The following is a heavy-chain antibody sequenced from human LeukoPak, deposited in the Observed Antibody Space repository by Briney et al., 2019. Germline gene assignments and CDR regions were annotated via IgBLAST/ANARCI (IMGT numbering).Heavy chain of an antibody. D-gene: IGHD5-18*01. V-gene: IGHV3-23*01. J-gene: IGHJ4*02. Sequence: QTGGSLRLSCAASGFTFSSYAMAWVRQVRAQGLEWVSGTSASGGSTYYADSVKGRFTVSRDKSKTTLYLQMNSLRAEDTAVYYCAKDGGAYSYGKYHFDHWGQGTLVTVSS. CDR3: AKDGGAYSYGKYHFDH. CDR1: GFTFSSYA. CDR2: TSASGGST.